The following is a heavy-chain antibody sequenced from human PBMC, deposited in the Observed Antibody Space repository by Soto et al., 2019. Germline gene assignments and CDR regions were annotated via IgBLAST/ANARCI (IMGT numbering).Heavy chain of an antibody. Sequence: QVQLQESGPGLVKPSETLSLTCTVSGGSISSYYWSWIRQPPGKGLEWIGYIYYSGSTNYNPSLTTRLTISVDTSTNPFSLKLCSVTPSDTAVYYCATPYGGTFYSWGQGTLVTVSS. D-gene: IGHD2-15*01. CDR1: GGSISSYY. J-gene: IGHJ4*02. CDR2: IYYSGST. CDR3: ATPYGGTFYS. V-gene: IGHV4-59*08.